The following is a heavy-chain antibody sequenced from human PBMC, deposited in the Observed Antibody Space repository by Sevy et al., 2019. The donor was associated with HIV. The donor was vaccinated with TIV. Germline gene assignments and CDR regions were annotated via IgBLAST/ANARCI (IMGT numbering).Heavy chain of an antibody. Sequence: SKTLSLTCAVYGGSFSGYYWNWIRQPPGKGLEWIGEINHSGSTNYNPSLESRVTISVDTSRNQFSLRLSSVTAADTAVYYCARYRVAGNFDYWGQGTLVTVSS. D-gene: IGHD6-19*01. CDR2: INHSGST. J-gene: IGHJ4*02. V-gene: IGHV4-34*01. CDR3: ARYRVAGNFDY. CDR1: GGSFSGYY.